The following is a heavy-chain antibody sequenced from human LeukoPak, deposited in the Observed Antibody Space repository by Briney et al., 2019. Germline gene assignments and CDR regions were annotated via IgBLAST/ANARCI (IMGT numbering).Heavy chain of an antibody. CDR2: INTDGSST. V-gene: IGHV3-74*01. Sequence: GESLKISCAASGFTFSSYWMHWVRQAPGKGLVWVSRINTDGSSTSYADSVKGRFTISRDNAKNTLYLQMNSLRAEDTAVYYCANLAAASDYWGQGTPVTVSS. J-gene: IGHJ4*02. CDR3: ANLAAASDY. CDR1: GFTFSSYW. D-gene: IGHD6-13*01.